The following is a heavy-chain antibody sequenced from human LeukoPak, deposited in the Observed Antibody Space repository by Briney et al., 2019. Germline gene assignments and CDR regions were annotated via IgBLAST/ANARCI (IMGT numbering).Heavy chain of an antibody. Sequence: ASVKVSCKASGYTFTGYYIHWVRQAPGQGLEWMGWINSNSGATNYAQNFQGRVTMTRDTSISTASMELSRLRYDDTAVYYCARGDAYYGSDSYYNAVDYWGQGTLVTVSS. J-gene: IGHJ4*02. CDR1: GYTFTGYY. CDR3: ARGDAYYGSDSYYNAVDY. D-gene: IGHD3-10*01. CDR2: INSNSGAT. V-gene: IGHV1-2*02.